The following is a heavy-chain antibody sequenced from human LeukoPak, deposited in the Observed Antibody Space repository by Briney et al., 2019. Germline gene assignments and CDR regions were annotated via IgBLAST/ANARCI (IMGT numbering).Heavy chain of an antibody. Sequence: PGGSLRLSCAASGFTFSSYAMSWVRQAPGKGPGWGSAISGNGVSILHADSVKGRFTISRDNSKNTLYLQMNSLRDEDTAVYYCAKGQFSFDRSGYYRWGQGTLVTVSS. V-gene: IGHV3-23*01. CDR3: AKGQFSFDRSGYYR. D-gene: IGHD3-22*01. J-gene: IGHJ4*02. CDR2: ISGNGVSI. CDR1: GFTFSSYA.